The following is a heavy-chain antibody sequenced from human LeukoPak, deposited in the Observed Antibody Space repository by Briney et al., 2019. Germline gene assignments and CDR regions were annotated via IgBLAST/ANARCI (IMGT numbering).Heavy chain of an antibody. CDR2: INPSGGST. V-gene: IGHV1-46*01. CDR3: ARADYDFWSGPTYYFDY. D-gene: IGHD3-3*01. J-gene: IGHJ4*02. Sequence: APVTVSCTASGYTFTSYYMHWVRQAPGQGLEWMGIINPSGGSTSYAQKFQGRVTMTRDTSTSTVYMELSSLRSEDTAVYYCARADYDFWSGPTYYFDYWGQGTLVTVSS. CDR1: GYTFTSYY.